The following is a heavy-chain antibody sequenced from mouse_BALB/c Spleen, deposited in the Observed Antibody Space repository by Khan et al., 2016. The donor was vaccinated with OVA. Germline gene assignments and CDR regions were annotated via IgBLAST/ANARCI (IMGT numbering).Heavy chain of an antibody. D-gene: IGHD1-2*01. J-gene: IGHJ2*01. V-gene: IGHV3-2*02. Sequence: VQLQQSGPGLVKPSQSLSLTCTVTGYSITSGYGWNWIRQFPGNKLEWMGYISYSGSTNYNPSLKSRISVTRDTSKNQFFLQLNSVTTEDTATYYCARTARIKYWGQGTTLTVSS. CDR1: GYSITSGYG. CDR2: ISYSGST. CDR3: ARTARIKY.